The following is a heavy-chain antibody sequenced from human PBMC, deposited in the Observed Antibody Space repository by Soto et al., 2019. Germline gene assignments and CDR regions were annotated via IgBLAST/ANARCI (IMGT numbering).Heavy chain of an antibody. D-gene: IGHD3-16*01. J-gene: IGHJ3*02. CDR1: GFTFSSYA. Sequence: EVQLLASGGGLVQPGGSLRLSCAASGFTFSSYAMSWVRQAPGTGLEWVSAITGSGGSTYYADSVTGRFTISRDNSKNTLYLQMNSLRAEDTAVYYCATPIGGYDAFDIWGQGTMVTVSS. CDR3: ATPIGGYDAFDI. V-gene: IGHV3-23*01. CDR2: ITGSGGST.